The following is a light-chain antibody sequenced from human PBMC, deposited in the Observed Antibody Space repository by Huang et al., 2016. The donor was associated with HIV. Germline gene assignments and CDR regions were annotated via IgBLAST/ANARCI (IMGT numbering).Light chain of an antibody. V-gene: IGKV1-39*01. CDR2: AAY. CDR3: QQSYSTPVT. CDR1: QTITSY. Sequence: DIQMTQSPSSLSASVGDRVTIPCRASQTITSYLNWYQQKPGKTQKLLIYAAYTLQSGVPARFSGSGSGTDFTLTISSLKPDEFALYYCQQSYSTPVTFAQGTKVEIK. J-gene: IGKJ1*01.